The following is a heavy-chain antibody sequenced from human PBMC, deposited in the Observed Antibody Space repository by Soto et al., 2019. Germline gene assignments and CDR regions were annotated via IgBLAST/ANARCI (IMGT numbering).Heavy chain of an antibody. J-gene: IGHJ4*02. CDR2: ISYEGSNT. V-gene: IGHV3-30*18. CDR3: AKDVSRMAATGTFDF. D-gene: IGHD6-13*01. Sequence: QVQLVESGGGVVQPGRSLRLSCAASGFTFSSYGMHWVRQAPGKGLEWVAVISYEGSNTYYADSVTGRLTISRDNSQDTLFLQMNSLRAEDAAVYYCAKDVSRMAATGTFDFWGQGTLVTVSS. CDR1: GFTFSSYG.